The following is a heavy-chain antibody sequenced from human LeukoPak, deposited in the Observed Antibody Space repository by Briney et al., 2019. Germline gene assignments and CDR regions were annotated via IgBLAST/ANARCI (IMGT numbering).Heavy chain of an antibody. D-gene: IGHD2-15*01. CDR1: GFTFSSYA. CDR3: ARCGSGGSCYSEPIDY. CDR2: ISYDGYNK. Sequence: GGSLRLSCAASGFTFSSYAMPWVRQAPGKGLEWVAVISYDGYNKYFADSVKGRFTISRDNSKNTLYLQMNSLRAEDTAVYYCARCGSGGSCYSEPIDYWGQGTLVTVSS. J-gene: IGHJ4*02. V-gene: IGHV3-30-3*01.